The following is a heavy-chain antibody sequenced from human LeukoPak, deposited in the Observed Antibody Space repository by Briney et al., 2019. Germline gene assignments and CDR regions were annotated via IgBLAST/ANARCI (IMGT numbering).Heavy chain of an antibody. V-gene: IGHV1-69*06. J-gene: IGHJ3*02. D-gene: IGHD1-26*01. CDR3: AKTTRQYSGSYYDGFDI. CDR1: GGTFSSYA. CDR2: IIPIFGTA. Sequence: SVKVSCKASGGTFSSYAISWVRQAPGQGLEWMGGIIPIFGTANYAQKFQGRVTITADKSTSTAYMELSSLRSEDTAVYYCAKTTRQYSGSYYDGFDIWGQGTMVTVSS.